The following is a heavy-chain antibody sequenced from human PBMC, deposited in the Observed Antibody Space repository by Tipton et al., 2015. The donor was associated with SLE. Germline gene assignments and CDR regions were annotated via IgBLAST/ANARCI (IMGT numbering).Heavy chain of an antibody. J-gene: IGHJ3*02. V-gene: IGHV3-30*02. D-gene: IGHD2-2*02. CDR3: ARDQGCCCSRTSCYKAFDI. CDR2: IRYDGSNK. CDR1: GFTFSSYG. Sequence: GSLRLSCAASGFTFSSYGMHWVRQAPGKGLEWVAFIRYDGSNKYYADSVKGRFTISRDNSKNTLYLQMNSLRAEDTAVYYCARDQGCCCSRTSCYKAFDIWGPGTMVTVSS.